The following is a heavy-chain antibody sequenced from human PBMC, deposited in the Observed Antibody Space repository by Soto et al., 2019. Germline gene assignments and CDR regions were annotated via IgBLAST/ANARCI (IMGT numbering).Heavy chain of an antibody. D-gene: IGHD6-13*01. J-gene: IGHJ5*02. Sequence: PSETLSLTCAVSGGSISSSNWWSWVRQPPGKGLEWIGEIYHSGSTNYNPSLKSRVTISVDKSKNQFSLKLSSVTAADTAVYYCARDPTAAAEFSNWFDPWGQGTLVTVSS. CDR1: GGSISSSNW. CDR3: ARDPTAAAEFSNWFDP. V-gene: IGHV4-4*02. CDR2: IYHSGST.